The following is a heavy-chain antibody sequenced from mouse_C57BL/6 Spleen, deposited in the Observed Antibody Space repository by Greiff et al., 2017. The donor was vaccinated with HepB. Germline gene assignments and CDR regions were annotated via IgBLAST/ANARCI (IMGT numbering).Heavy chain of an antibody. CDR2: IDPETGGT. D-gene: IGHD1-1*01. V-gene: IGHV1-15*01. J-gene: IGHJ3*01. CDR3: TRGDGLLSWFAY. CDR1: GYTFTDYE. Sequence: VQLQQSGAELVRPGASVTLSCKASGYTFTDYEMHWVKQTPVHGLEWIGAIDPETGGTAYNQKFKGKAILTADKSSSTAYMELRSLTSEDSAVYYCTRGDGLLSWFAYWGPGTLVTVSA.